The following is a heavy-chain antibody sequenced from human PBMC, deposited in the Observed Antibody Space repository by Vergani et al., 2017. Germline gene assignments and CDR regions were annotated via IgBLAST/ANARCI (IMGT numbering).Heavy chain of an antibody. CDR1: GASIRSSNYY. D-gene: IGHD6-19*01. CDR3: ARHSTVEWLVKLGWIDP. J-gene: IGHJ5*02. V-gene: IGHV4-39*01. Sequence: QLQLQESGPGLVKPSATLSLTCSVSGASIRSSNYYWGWIRQPPRKGLEWIASIYYSGSTYYNPSLKSRVTISVDTSMNQFSLKLSSVTAADTAVYFCARHSTVEWLVKLGWIDPWGQGILVTVSS. CDR2: IYYSGST.